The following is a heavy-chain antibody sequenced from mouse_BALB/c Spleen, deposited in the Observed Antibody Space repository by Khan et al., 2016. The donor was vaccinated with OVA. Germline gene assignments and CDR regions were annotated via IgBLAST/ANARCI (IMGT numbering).Heavy chain of an antibody. CDR3: ARNSYMYDFTY. Sequence: QMQLEESGPGLVQPSQSLSVTCTVSGFSLTTYGIHWVRQSPGKGLEWLGVIWSGGTTDYNAAFISRLNITKDNSKSQVFFKMNSLQPDDTAIYYCARNSYMYDFTYWGQGTLVTVSA. D-gene: IGHD2-14*01. V-gene: IGHV2-4-1*01. J-gene: IGHJ3*01. CDR1: GFSLTTYG. CDR2: IWSGGTT.